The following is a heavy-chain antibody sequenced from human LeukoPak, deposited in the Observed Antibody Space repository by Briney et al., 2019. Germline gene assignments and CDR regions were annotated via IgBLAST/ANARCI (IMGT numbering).Heavy chain of an antibody. CDR3: VREDTPATANY. V-gene: IGHV3-23*01. J-gene: IGHJ4*02. D-gene: IGHD2-21*02. Sequence: GGSLRLYCAASGFTFSDYYMSWVRQTPGKGLEWVSAISGGGDITYYADSVTGRFTISRDNSKDTLFLQMHSLRPGDTAVYYCVREDTPATANYWGQGTLVTISS. CDR2: ISGGGDIT. CDR1: GFTFSDYY.